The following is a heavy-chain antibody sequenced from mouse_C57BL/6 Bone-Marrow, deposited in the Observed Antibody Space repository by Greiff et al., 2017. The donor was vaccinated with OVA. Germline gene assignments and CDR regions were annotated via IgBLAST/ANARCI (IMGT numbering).Heavy chain of an antibody. Sequence: DVKLQESGPGLVKPSQSLSLTCSVTGYSITSGYYWNWIRQFPGNKLEWMGYISYDGSNNYNPSLKNRISITRDTSKNQFFLKLNSVTTEDTATYYCARVNPAMDYWGQGTSVTVSS. CDR1: GYSITSGYY. V-gene: IGHV3-6*01. CDR2: ISYDGSN. CDR3: ARVNPAMDY. J-gene: IGHJ4*01.